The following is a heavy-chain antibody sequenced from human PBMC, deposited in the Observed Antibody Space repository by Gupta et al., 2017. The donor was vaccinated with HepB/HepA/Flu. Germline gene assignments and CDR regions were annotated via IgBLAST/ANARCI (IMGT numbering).Heavy chain of an antibody. CDR3: ARESLSGSSLRGLDY. D-gene: IGHD1-26*01. CDR1: GFTVSNNS. V-gene: IGHV3-53*04. Sequence: EVQLVESGGNLVQPGGSLRLSCAVSGFTVSNNSMSWVRQAPGKGLEWVSVIYAGGSTYDADSVKGRFTISRHNSENTLYLQLNSLRVEDTAVYYCARESLSGSSLRGLDYWGQGTLVTVSS. CDR2: IYAGGST. J-gene: IGHJ4*02.